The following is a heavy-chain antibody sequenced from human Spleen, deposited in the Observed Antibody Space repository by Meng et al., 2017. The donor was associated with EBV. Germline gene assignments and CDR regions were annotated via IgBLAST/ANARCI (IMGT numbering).Heavy chain of an antibody. V-gene: IGHV4-61*05. D-gene: IGHD5-18*01. CDR3: ARATPGYSYGYTDS. CDR2: INYLGGT. Sequence: QLQLREPGPGQVKPSETLPLTCTVSGDSISSFYYWGWIRQSPGRGLEWIGYINYLGGTNYNPSLKSRVTISVATSKNQLSLTLTSVTGADTAVYYCARATPGYSYGYTDSWGQGILVTVSS. CDR1: GDSISSFYY. J-gene: IGHJ4*02.